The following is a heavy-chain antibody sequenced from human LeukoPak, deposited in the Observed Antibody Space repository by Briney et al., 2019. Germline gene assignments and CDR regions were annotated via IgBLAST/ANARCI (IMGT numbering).Heavy chain of an antibody. D-gene: IGHD6-6*01. V-gene: IGHV3-48*04. J-gene: IGHJ4*02. Sequence: GSLRLSCAASGFTFSSYSMNWVRQAPGKGLEWVSYISSSSSTIYYADSVKGRFTISRDNAKNSLYLQMNSLRAEDTAVYYCARVEYSSSPPYFDYWGQGTLVTVSS. CDR3: ARVEYSSSPPYFDY. CDR1: GFTFSSYS. CDR2: ISSSSSTI.